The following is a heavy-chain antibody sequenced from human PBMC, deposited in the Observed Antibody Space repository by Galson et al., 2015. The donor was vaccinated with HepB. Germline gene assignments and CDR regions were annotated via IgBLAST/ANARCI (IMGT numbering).Heavy chain of an antibody. CDR1: GFTFSSYA. D-gene: IGHD2-2*02. CDR2: ISSNGGST. CDR3: VKPGYCSSTSCYSDYYYYYMDV. J-gene: IGHJ6*03. Sequence: SLRLSCAASGFTFSSYAMHWVRQAPGKGLEYVSAISSNGGSTYYADSVKGRLTISRDNSKNTLYLQMSSLRAEDTAVYYCVKPGYCSSTSCYSDYYYYYMDVWGKGTTVTVSS. V-gene: IGHV3-64D*06.